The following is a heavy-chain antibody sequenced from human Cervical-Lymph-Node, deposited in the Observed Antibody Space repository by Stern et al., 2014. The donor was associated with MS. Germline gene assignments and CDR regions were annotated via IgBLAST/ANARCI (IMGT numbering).Heavy chain of an antibody. CDR3: AKGGSGSYLD. V-gene: IGHV3-30*04. Sequence: VQLVESGGCVVQPGRSLRLSCAASGFVFRRYALHWVRPAPGKGLECVALISYDGRDKYYTDSVKGRFTVSRDNSNNTVDLEMNSLRLEDTAVYYCAKGGSGSYLDWGQGSLVTVSS. J-gene: IGHJ4*02. CDR2: ISYDGRDK. CDR1: GFVFRRYA. D-gene: IGHD1-26*01.